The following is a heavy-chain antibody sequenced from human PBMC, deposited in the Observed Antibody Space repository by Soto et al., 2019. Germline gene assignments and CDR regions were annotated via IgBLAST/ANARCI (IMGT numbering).Heavy chain of an antibody. CDR3: AKDYCTNGVCYDS. D-gene: IGHD2-8*01. Sequence: PGGSLRLSCAASGFTFSSYWMHWVRQAPGKGLVWVSAISGSGGSTYYADSVKGRFTISRDNSKNTLYLQMNSLRAEDTAVYYCAKDYCTNGVCYDSWGQGTLVTSPQ. CDR2: ISGSGGST. J-gene: IGHJ4*02. V-gene: IGHV3-23*01. CDR1: GFTFSSYW.